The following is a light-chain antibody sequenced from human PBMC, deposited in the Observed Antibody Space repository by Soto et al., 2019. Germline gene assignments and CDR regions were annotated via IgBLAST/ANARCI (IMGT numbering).Light chain of an antibody. CDR1: NIGSKS. CDR3: QVWDSSSDHRYV. J-gene: IGLJ1*01. V-gene: IGLV3-21*02. CDR2: DDS. Sequence: SYELTQTPSVSVAPGQTARITCGENNIGSKSVHWYQQKPGQAPALVVYDDSDRPSGIPERFSGSNSGNTATLTISGVEAGDEADYYCQVWDSSSDHRYVFGSGTKVTVL.